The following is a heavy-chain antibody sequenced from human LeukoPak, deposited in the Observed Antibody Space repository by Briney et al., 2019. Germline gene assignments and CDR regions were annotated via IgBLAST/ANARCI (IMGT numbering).Heavy chain of an antibody. V-gene: IGHV3-74*03. CDR2: INSDGSST. Sequence: PGGSLRLSCAASGFTFSSYWMHWVRQAPGKGLVWVSRINSDGSSTTYADSVKGRFTISRDNAKNTLYLQMNSLRAEDTAVYYCARGDSSGYFPGYYFDYWGQGALVTVSS. CDR1: GFTFSSYW. CDR3: ARGDSSGYFPGYYFDY. J-gene: IGHJ4*02. D-gene: IGHD3-22*01.